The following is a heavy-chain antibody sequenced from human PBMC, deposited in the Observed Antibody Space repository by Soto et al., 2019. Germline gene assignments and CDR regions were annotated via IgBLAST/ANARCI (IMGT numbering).Heavy chain of an antibody. V-gene: IGHV3-48*02. CDR3: ARGSFGGLGTSLYYYYGMDV. D-gene: IGHD2-15*01. CDR2: ISSSSSTI. J-gene: IGHJ6*02. CDR1: GFTFSSYS. Sequence: GGSLRLSCAASGFTFSSYSMKWVRQVPGKGLEWVSYISSSSSTIYYADSVKGRFTISRDNAKNSLYLQMNSLRDEDTAVYYCARGSFGGLGTSLYYYYGMDVWGQGTTVTVSS.